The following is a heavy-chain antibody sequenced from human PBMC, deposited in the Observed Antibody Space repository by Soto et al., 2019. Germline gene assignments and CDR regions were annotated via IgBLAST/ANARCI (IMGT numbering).Heavy chain of an antibody. D-gene: IGHD6-13*01. J-gene: IGHJ4*02. CDR1: GFTFSSYA. Sequence: EVQLLESGGGLVQPGGSLRLSCAASGFTFSSYAMSWVRQAPGKGLEWVSAISGSGGSTYYADSVKGRFTISRDNSKNTLCLQMNSLRAEDTAVYYCARGPGYSSSWYGVLTFDYWGQGTLVTVSS. CDR3: ARGPGYSSSWYGVLTFDY. CDR2: ISGSGGST. V-gene: IGHV3-23*01.